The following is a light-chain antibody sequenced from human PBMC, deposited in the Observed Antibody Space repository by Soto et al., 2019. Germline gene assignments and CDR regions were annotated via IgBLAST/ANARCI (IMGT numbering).Light chain of an antibody. CDR3: QQSFSDLGT. J-gene: IGKJ3*01. Sequence: DIQMAQSPSSLSASVGERVTISCRASQSINTDLNWFQQKPGKAPKLLIYAASTLPSGVPSRFSASGSGTDFTLTISSLQREDFATYYSQQSFSDLGTFGPGTQVDMK. CDR1: QSINTD. V-gene: IGKV1-39*01. CDR2: AAS.